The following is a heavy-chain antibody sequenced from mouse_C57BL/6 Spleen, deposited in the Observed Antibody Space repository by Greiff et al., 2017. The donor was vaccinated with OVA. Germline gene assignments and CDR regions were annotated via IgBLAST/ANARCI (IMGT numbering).Heavy chain of an antibody. Sequence: EVKLVESGGGLVKPGGSLKLSCAASGFTFSSYTMSWVRQTPEKRLEWVATISGGGGNTYYPDSVKGRFTIPRDNATNTLYLQMSSLTSEDTALYDCARIYDGYYWFAYWGQGTLVTVSA. J-gene: IGHJ3*01. D-gene: IGHD2-3*01. CDR1: GFTFSSYT. V-gene: IGHV5-9*01. CDR3: ARIYDGYYWFAY. CDR2: ISGGGGNT.